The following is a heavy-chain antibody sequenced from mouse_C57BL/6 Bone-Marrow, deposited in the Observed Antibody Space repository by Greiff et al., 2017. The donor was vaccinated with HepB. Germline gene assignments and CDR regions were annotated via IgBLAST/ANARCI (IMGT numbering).Heavy chain of an antibody. Sequence: VKVVESGAELMKPGASVKLSCKATGYTFTGYWIEWVKQRPGHGLEWIGEILPGSGSTNYNEKFKGKATFTADTSSNTAYMQLSSLTTEDSAIYYCARVPYYYGPEDYFDYWGQGTTLTVSS. CDR3: ARVPYYYGPEDYFDY. J-gene: IGHJ2*01. D-gene: IGHD1-1*01. V-gene: IGHV1-9*01. CDR2: ILPGSGST. CDR1: GYTFTGYW.